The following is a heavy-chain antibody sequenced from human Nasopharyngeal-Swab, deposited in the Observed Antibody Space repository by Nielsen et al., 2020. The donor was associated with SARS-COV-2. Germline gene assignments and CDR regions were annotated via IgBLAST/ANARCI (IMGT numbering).Heavy chain of an antibody. D-gene: IGHD6-13*01. V-gene: IGHV1-8*01. CDR2: MNPNSGNT. CDR1: GGTFSKYA. CDR3: AREGDSSSWYEYDY. J-gene: IGHJ4*02. Sequence: ASVKVSCKVSGGTFSKYAINWVRQATGQGLEWMGWMNPNSGNTGYAQKFQGRVTMTRNTSISTAYMELSSLRSEDTAVYYCAREGDSSSWYEYDYWGQGTLVTVSS.